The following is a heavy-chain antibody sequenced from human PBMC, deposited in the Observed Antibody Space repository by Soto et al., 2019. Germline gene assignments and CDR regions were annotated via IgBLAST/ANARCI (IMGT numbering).Heavy chain of an antibody. D-gene: IGHD3-3*01. V-gene: IGHV3-30*02. CDR2: IWYDGSNK. J-gene: IGHJ5*02. CDR1: GFTFSSYG. CDR3: AKDGLITIFGVVNWFDP. Sequence: PGGSLRLSCAASGFTFSSYGMHWVRQAPGKGLEWVAVIWYDGSNKYYADSVKGRFTISRDNSKNTLYLQMNSLRAEDTAVYYCAKDGLITIFGVVNWFDPWGQGTLVTVSS.